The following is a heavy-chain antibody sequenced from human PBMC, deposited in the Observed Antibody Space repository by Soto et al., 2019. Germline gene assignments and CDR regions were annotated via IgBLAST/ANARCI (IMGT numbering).Heavy chain of an antibody. CDR2: INHSGST. J-gene: IGHJ3*02. Sequence: QVQLQQWGAGLLKPSETLSLTCAVYGGSFSGYYWSWIRQPPGKGLEWIGEINHSGSTNYNPSLKSRVTISVDTSKNQFSLKLSSVTAADTAVYYCARGLGYNLGRYAFDIWGQGTMVTVSS. V-gene: IGHV4-34*01. CDR3: ARGLGYNLGRYAFDI. D-gene: IGHD5-12*01. CDR1: GGSFSGYY.